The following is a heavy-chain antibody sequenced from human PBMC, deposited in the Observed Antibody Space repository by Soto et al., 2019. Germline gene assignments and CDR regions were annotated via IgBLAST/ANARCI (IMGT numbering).Heavy chain of an antibody. D-gene: IGHD3-22*01. J-gene: IGHJ4*01. CDR3: AKGGRDDYYDSSGYLDY. V-gene: IGHV3-23*01. CDR2: ISGSGGST. CDR1: AFNFSSYA. Sequence: GGSLRLSCAASAFNFSSYAMSWFRQAPGKGLEWVSVISGSGGSTNYADSVKGRFTISRDNSKNTLFLQMSSLRAEDTAVYYCAKGGRDDYYDSSGYLDYWGHGTLVTVSS.